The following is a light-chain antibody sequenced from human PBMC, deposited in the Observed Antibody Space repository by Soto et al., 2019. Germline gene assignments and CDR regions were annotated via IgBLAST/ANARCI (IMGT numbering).Light chain of an antibody. Sequence: EIVLTQSPGTLSLSPGERATLSCRASQSVSSSYLAWYQHKPGQAPRLLIYGASSRATGIPDRFSGSGSGTDFTLTLSRLEPEDFAVYYCQQYGSSPPTFGQGTKLEIK. V-gene: IGKV3-20*01. CDR2: GAS. J-gene: IGKJ2*01. CDR3: QQYGSSPPT. CDR1: QSVSSSY.